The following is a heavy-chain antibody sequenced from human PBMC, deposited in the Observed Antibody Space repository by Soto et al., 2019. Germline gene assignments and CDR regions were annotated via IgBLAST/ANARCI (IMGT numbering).Heavy chain of an antibody. CDR1: GGSISSSSYY. D-gene: IGHD3-10*01. V-gene: IGHV4-39*01. J-gene: IGHJ4*02. Sequence: QLQLQESGPGLVKPSETLSLTCTVSGGSISSSSYYWGWIRQPPGKGLEWIGTIYYSGSTYYNPSLNSRDTLPVNTTKNQCSLTRSAVTAADTAVYYCAGHWGFGMGPPRVADYWGQGTLVTVSS. CDR2: IYYSGST. CDR3: AGHWGFGMGPPRVADY.